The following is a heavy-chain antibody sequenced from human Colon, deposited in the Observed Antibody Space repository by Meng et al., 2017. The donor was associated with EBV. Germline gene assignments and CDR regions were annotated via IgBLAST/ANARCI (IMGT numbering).Heavy chain of an antibody. Sequence: QLHGVGPGLVKPSEPLSLTCNVSGGSISISSYYWGWIRQPPGKGLEWIGSIYYNGSTYYNPSLKSRVTISVDTSKNQFSLKLNSVTAADTAVYYCARRRYYYGSGSYHSYYFDYWGQGALVTVSS. CDR1: GGSISISSYY. CDR2: IYYNGST. CDR3: ARRRYYYGSGSYHSYYFDY. J-gene: IGHJ4*02. V-gene: IGHV4-39*01. D-gene: IGHD3-10*01.